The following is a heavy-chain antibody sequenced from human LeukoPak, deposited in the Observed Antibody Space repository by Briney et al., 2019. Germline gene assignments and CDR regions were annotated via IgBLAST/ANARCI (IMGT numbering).Heavy chain of an antibody. CDR2: FDPEDGET. CDR1: GYTLTELS. Sequence: ASVKVSCKVSGYTLTELSMHWVRQAPGKGLEWMGGFDPEDGETIYAQTLQGRVTMTEDTSTDTAYMELSSLRSEDTAVYYCATDQLYYDYVWGSYRRGYFDYWGQGTLVTVSS. V-gene: IGHV1-24*01. J-gene: IGHJ4*02. D-gene: IGHD3-16*02. CDR3: ATDQLYYDYVWGSYRRGYFDY.